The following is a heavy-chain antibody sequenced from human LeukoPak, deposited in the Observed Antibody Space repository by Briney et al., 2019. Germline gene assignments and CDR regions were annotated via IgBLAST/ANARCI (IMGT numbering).Heavy chain of an antibody. Sequence: ASETLFLTCTVSGGSISGSSYYWAWIRQPPGKGLEWIGSIHYGGNTYYNPSLKSRVTISVDTSKNQFSLKLSSVTAADTAVYYCARPSKNHGDYGYWGQGTLVTVSS. CDR1: GGSISGSSYY. CDR2: IHYGGNT. V-gene: IGHV4-39*01. J-gene: IGHJ4*02. CDR3: ARPSKNHGDYGY. D-gene: IGHD4-17*01.